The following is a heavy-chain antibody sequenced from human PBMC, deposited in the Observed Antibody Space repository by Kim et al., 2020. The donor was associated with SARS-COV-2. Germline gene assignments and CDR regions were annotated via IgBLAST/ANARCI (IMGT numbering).Heavy chain of an antibody. CDR2: DK. D-gene: IGHD2-2*01. Sequence: DKRYSPSLKSRLTITKDTSKNQVVLTMTNMDPVDTATYYCAHRAQLNPFDYWGQGTLVTVSS. J-gene: IGHJ4*02. CDR3: AHRAQLNPFDY. V-gene: IGHV2-5*01.